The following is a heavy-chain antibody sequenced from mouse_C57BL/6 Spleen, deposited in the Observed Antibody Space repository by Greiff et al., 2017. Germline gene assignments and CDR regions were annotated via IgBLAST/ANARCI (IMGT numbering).Heavy chain of an antibody. CDR2: IYPGSGNT. Sequence: QVQLQQSGAELVRPGASVKLSCKASGYTFTAYYINWVKQRPGQGLEWIARIYPGSGNTYYNEKFKGKATLTAEKSSSTAYMQLSSLTSEDSAVYVCARGTVVADWYFDVWGTGTTVTVSS. CDR3: ARGTVVADWYFDV. D-gene: IGHD1-1*01. J-gene: IGHJ1*03. V-gene: IGHV1-76*01. CDR1: GYTFTAYY.